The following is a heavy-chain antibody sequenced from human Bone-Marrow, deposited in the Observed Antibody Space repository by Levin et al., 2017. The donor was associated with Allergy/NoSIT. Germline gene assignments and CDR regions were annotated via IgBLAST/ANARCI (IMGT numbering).Heavy chain of an antibody. CDR2: IYYSGST. CDR3: ARVPPYCTNGVCYYDDGMDV. Sequence: PSETLSLTCTVSGGSISSGDYYWSWIRQPPGKGLEWIGYIYYSGSTYYNPSLKSRVTISVDTSKNQFSLKLSSVTAADTAVYYWARVPPYCTNGVCYYDDGMDVWGQGTTVTVSS. CDR1: GGSISSGDYY. D-gene: IGHD2-8*01. V-gene: IGHV4-30-4*01. J-gene: IGHJ6*02.